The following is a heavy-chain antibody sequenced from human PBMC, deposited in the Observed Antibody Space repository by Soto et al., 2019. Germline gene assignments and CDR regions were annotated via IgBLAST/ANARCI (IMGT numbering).Heavy chain of an antibody. CDR2: IIPILGIA. D-gene: IGHD5-12*01. Sequence: QVQLVQSGAEVKKPGSSVKVSCKASGGTFSSYTISWVRQAPGQGLEWMGRIIPILGIANYAQKFQGRVTIPADKSTSTAYMELSSLRSEDTAVYYCAGRGYSGYDLDYWGQGTLVTVSS. V-gene: IGHV1-69*02. CDR1: GGTFSSYT. CDR3: AGRGYSGYDLDY. J-gene: IGHJ4*02.